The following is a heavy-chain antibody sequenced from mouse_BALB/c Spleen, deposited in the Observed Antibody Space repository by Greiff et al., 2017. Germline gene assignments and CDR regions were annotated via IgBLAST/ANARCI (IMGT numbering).Heavy chain of an antibody. V-gene: IGHV10-1*02. J-gene: IGHJ4*01. D-gene: IGHD2-4*01. Sequence: EVKLMESGGGLVQPKGSLKLSCAASGFTFNTYAMNWVRQAPGQGLEWVARIRSKSNNYATYYADSVKDRFTISRDDSQSMLYLQMNNLKTEDTAMYYCVGRKGDDYDGGYAMDYWGQGTSDTVSS. CDR2: IRSKSNNYAT. CDR1: GFTFNTYA. CDR3: VGRKGDDYDGGYAMDY.